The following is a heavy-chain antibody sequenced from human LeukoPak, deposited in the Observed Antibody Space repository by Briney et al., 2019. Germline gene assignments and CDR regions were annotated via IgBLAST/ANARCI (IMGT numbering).Heavy chain of an antibody. CDR3: ATFGVIVRNDYLDY. CDR1: GLTFSRLA. J-gene: IGHJ4*02. Sequence: GGSLRLSCAASGLTFSRLAMTWVRQAPGKGLEWVSTISASGAYYADAVKGRFTISRDNSRNTLSLQMSSLRAEDTAVYYCATFGVIVRNDYLDYWGQGVLVAVSS. CDR2: ISASGA. D-gene: IGHD3-3*01. V-gene: IGHV3-23*01.